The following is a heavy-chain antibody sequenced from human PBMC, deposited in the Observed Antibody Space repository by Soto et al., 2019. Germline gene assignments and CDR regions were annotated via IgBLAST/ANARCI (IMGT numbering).Heavy chain of an antibody. Sequence: QVQLVESGGGVVQPGRSLRLSCAASGFTFSMYVMHWVRQAPGKGLEWVAVMPYDGNREYYGDSVKGRFFVSRDNSKNTLSLQMNSLRPEDTAVYYCARVGGSFYGSWDSWGQGALVTVSS. CDR2: MPYDGNRE. J-gene: IGHJ4*02. V-gene: IGHV3-30-3*01. D-gene: IGHD1-26*01. CDR3: ARVGGSFYGSWDS. CDR1: GFTFSMYV.